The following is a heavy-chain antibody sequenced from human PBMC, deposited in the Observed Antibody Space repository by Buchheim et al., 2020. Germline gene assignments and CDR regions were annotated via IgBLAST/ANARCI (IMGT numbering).Heavy chain of an antibody. D-gene: IGHD3-9*01. CDR1: GGSISSANW. Sequence: QVQLQESGPGLVKPSGTLSLTCAVSGGSISSANWWYWVRQPPGKGLEWIGEISYSGRTIYNPSLKSRVTISRDASKNRFSLKLTYVTAADTAVDYCACSTGSWKVDYWGQGTL. V-gene: IGHV4-4*02. CDR2: ISYSGRT. J-gene: IGHJ4*02. CDR3: ACSTGSWKVDY.